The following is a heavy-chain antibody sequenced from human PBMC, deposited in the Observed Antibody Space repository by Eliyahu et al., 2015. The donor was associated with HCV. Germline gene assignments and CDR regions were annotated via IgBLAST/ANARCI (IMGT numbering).Heavy chain of an antibody. CDR1: GLTFDGHD. CDR2: ISWNSVRV. Sequence: EVQVVESGGGLVQPGGSLRLSCAPSGLTFDGHDMPWVRQAPGKGLEWVSGISWNSVRVGYXDSVRGRFTISRDDAKNSLFLQMNSLRPEDTALYYCAKLTVRGDTAGFWGQGTLVTVSS. CDR3: AKLTVRGDTAGF. V-gene: IGHV3-9*01. D-gene: IGHD3-10*01. J-gene: IGHJ4*02.